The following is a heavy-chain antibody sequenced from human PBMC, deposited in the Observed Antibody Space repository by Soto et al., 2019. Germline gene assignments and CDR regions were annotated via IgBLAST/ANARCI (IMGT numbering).Heavy chain of an antibody. D-gene: IGHD2-15*01. V-gene: IGHV3-30*18. Sequence: PGGSLRLSCAGSVFTFSNYGLHWVRQAPGKGLDWVSFISFDGSHKYYADSVKGRFTISRDNSNNMLYLQMDSLTTEDTAVYYCAKDGAPRYCSRSSCHPAGAYWGQGTLVTVSS. CDR3: AKDGAPRYCSRSSCHPAGAY. CDR2: ISFDGSHK. J-gene: IGHJ4*02. CDR1: VFTFSNYG.